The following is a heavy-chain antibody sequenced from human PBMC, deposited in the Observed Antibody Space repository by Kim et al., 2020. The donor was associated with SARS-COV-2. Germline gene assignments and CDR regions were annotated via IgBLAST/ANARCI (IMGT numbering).Heavy chain of an antibody. V-gene: IGHV3-7*03. CDR1: GFTFRSYW. J-gene: IGHJ4*02. CDR3: ARDGILSYTSSWDY. D-gene: IGHD6-13*01. CDR2: IKEDGSVK. Sequence: GGSLRLSCGAYGFTFRSYWMSWVRQAPGKGLEWVANIKEDGSVKQYVDSVKGRFAISRDNARNSLYLQLNSLRADDTAVYYCARDGILSYTSSWDYWGPGSLVTASS.